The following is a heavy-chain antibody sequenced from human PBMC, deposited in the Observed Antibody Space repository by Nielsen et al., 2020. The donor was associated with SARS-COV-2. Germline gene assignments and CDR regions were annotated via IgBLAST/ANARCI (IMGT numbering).Heavy chain of an antibody. Sequence: GESLKISCAASGFNFSSYDILWVRQATGKGLEWVSTIDTAGDTFYPGSVKGRFTVSRENAKNSLFLQMNSLRAGDTAVYYCARVPWNDWCFDYWGQGTLVTVSS. V-gene: IGHV3-13*04. CDR3: ARVPWNDWCFDY. D-gene: IGHD1-1*01. CDR1: GFNFSSYD. J-gene: IGHJ4*02. CDR2: IDTAGDT.